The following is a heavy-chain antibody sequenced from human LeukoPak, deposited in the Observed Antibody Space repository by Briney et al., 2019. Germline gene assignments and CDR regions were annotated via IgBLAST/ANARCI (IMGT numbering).Heavy chain of an antibody. V-gene: IGHV3-33*01. CDR2: IWNDGSNK. D-gene: IGHD3-10*01. Sequence: GGCLRLSCAASGFTFSVYGMHWVRQAPGKGLEWVAVIWNDGSNKYYADSVKGRFTISRDNSKNTLYLQMSSLRAEDTAVYSCARASGPFDYWGQGTLVTVSS. J-gene: IGHJ4*02. CDR3: ARASGPFDY. CDR1: GFTFSVYG.